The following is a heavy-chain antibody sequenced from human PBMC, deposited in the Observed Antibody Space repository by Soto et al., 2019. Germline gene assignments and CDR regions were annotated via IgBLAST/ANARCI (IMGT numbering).Heavy chain of an antibody. J-gene: IGHJ4*02. V-gene: IGHV4-4*02. CDR2: IYHSGNT. CDR3: ARRWGEGRVDY. Sequence: QVQLQESGPGLVKPSGTLSLTCAVSGGSISSSNWWSWVRQPPGKGLEWIGEIYHSGNTNYNPSLKRRVTMAVDKSRNQFSLKLSSATAADTAVYYCARRWGEGRVDYWGQGTLVTVSS. D-gene: IGHD3-10*01. CDR1: GGSISSSNW.